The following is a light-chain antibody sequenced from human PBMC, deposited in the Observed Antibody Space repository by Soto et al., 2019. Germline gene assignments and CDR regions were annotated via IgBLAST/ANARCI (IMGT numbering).Light chain of an antibody. Sequence: QAVVTQEPSLTVSPGGTVTLTCSSSTGAVTSGHYPYWFQQKPGQAPRTLIYDTSNKHSWTPARFSGSLLGGKAALTLSGAQPEDEAEYYCLLSYSGAHVVFGGGTQLTV. CDR1: TGAVTSGHY. J-gene: IGLJ2*01. CDR2: DTS. V-gene: IGLV7-46*01. CDR3: LLSYSGAHVV.